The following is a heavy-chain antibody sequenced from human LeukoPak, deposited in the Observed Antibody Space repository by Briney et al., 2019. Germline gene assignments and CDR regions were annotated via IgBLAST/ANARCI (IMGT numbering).Heavy chain of an antibody. CDR1: GGSISSYY. V-gene: IGHV4-59*01. Sequence: SETLSLTCTVSGGSISSYYWSWIRQPPGKGLEWIGYIYYSGSTNYNPSLKGRVTISVDTSKNQFSLKLSSVTAADTAVYYCAREGGLTGTHAGYFDYWGQGTLVTVSS. D-gene: IGHD1-20*01. CDR3: AREGGLTGTHAGYFDY. CDR2: IYYSGST. J-gene: IGHJ4*02.